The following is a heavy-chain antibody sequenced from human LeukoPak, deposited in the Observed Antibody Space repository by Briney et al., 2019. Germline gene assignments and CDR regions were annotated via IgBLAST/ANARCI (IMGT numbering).Heavy chain of an antibody. CDR1: GFTFSSYG. J-gene: IGHJ4*02. CDR2: ISYDGSNK. Sequence: GRSLRLSCAASGFTFSSYGMHWVRQAPGKGLEWVAVISYDGSNKYYADSVKGRFTVSRDNSKNTLYLQLSSLSAEDTAVYYCAKTLWGPRSCPDYWGQGTLVTVSS. V-gene: IGHV3-30*18. CDR3: AKTLWGPRSCPDY. D-gene: IGHD3-16*01.